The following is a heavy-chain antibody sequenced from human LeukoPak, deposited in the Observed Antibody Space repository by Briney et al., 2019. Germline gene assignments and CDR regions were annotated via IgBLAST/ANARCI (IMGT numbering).Heavy chain of an antibody. CDR2: IIPIFGTA. CDR3: ASPYSSSWSSMDV. Sequence: SVKVSCKASGGTFSSYAISWVRQAPGQGLEWMGGIIPIFGTANYAQKFQGRVTITADKSTSTAYMELSSLRSEDTAVYYCASPYSSSWSSMDVWGKGTTVTVSS. J-gene: IGHJ6*03. V-gene: IGHV1-69*06. CDR1: GGTFSSYA. D-gene: IGHD6-13*01.